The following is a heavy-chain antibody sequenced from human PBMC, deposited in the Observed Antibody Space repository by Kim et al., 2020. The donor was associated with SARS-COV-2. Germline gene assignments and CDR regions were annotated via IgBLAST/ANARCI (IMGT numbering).Heavy chain of an antibody. J-gene: IGHJ4*02. V-gene: IGHV4-31*02. Sequence: PSLKSRVTRAVDTSKNQFSLKLSSVTAADTAVYYCARVTSIAARQPAFDYWGQGTLVTVSS. D-gene: IGHD6-6*01. CDR3: ARVTSIAARQPAFDY.